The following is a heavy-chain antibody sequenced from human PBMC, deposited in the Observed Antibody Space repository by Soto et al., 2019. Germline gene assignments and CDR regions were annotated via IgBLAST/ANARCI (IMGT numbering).Heavy chain of an antibody. V-gene: IGHV3-48*02. D-gene: IGHD2-21*01. CDR1: GFSFSSHS. J-gene: IGHJ4*02. CDR3: ARGRGYCGGTNCYLDY. CDR2: ISSSGSTI. Sequence: PGGSLRLSCAASGFSFSSHSMKWVRQAPGKGLEWVSYISSSGSTIYYAESVKGRFTISRDNAKNSLYLQMNSLRDDDTAVYYCARGRGYCGGTNCYLDYWGQGALVTVSS.